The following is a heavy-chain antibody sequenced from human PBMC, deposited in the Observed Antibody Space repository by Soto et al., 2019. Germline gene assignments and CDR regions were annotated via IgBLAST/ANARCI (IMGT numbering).Heavy chain of an antibody. J-gene: IGHJ5*02. Sequence: GGSLRLSCAASGFTFSSYGMHWVRQAPGKGLEWVAVISYDGSNKYYADSVKGRFTISEDNSKNTLYLQMNSLRAEDTAVYYCAKVPVVRGVIFWFDPWGQGTLVTVSS. CDR3: AKVPVVRGVIFWFDP. CDR2: ISYDGSNK. V-gene: IGHV3-30*18. D-gene: IGHD3-10*01. CDR1: GFTFSSYG.